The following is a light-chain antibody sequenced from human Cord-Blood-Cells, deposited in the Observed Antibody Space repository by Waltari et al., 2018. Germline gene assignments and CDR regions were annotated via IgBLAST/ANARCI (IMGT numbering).Light chain of an antibody. V-gene: IGLV2-14*01. J-gene: IGLJ2*01. CDR2: DVS. Sequence: QSALTQPASVSGSPGQSLPLSCTGTSRDDGGHHDVYWYQQHQGTAPKLMIYDVSNLPSGVSNRFSGSKPGNTASLTISGLQAEDEADYYCSSYTSSSTLVLGGGSKLAVL. CDR1: SRDDGGHHD. CDR3: SSYTSSSTLV.